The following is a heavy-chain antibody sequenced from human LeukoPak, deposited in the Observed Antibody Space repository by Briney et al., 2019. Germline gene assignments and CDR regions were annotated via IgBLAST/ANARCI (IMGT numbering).Heavy chain of an antibody. CDR3: ARTYTAVHYFDY. D-gene: IGHD2-21*02. J-gene: IGHJ4*02. Sequence: GASVKVSCKASGGTFSSYAISWVRQAPGQGLEWMGRIIPILGIANYAQKFQGRVTITADKSTSTAYMELSSLRSEDTALYYCARTYTAVHYFDYWGQGTLVTVSS. CDR2: IIPILGIA. V-gene: IGHV1-69*04. CDR1: GGTFSSYA.